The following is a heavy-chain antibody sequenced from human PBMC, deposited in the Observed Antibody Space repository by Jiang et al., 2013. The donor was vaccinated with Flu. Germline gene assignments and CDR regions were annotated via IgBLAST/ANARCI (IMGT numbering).Heavy chain of an antibody. D-gene: IGHD5-24*01. CDR2: NNPSGGST. Sequence: GQGLEWMGMNNPSGGSTSYAQKFQGRVIMTKDTSTSTVYMELSSLRSEDTAIYYCARDGGDGYNPQYYFRYWGQGTLVTVSS. J-gene: IGHJ4*02. CDR3: ARDGGDGYNPQYYFRY. V-gene: IGHV1-46*01.